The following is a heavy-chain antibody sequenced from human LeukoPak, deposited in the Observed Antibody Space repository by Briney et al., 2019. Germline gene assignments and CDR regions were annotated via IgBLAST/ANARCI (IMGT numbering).Heavy chain of an antibody. CDR2: ISDDGNKK. D-gene: IGHD3-3*02. V-gene: IGHV3-30*18. CDR3: AKDSRHYYFDY. J-gene: IGHJ4*02. CDR1: GFTFSRYG. Sequence: GGSLRLSCAASGFTFSRYGMHWVRQAPGKGLEWVAVISDDGNKKYYADSVKGRFTISRDESKDTVYLQMNSLRAEDTAVYYCAKDSRHYYFDYWGQGTPVTVSS.